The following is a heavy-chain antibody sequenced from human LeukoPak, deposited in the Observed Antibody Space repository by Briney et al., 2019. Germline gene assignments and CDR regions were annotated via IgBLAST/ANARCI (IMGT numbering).Heavy chain of an antibody. Sequence: PGGSLRLSCAASGFTFSNYAMSWVRQAPGKGLEWVSAISGNGVSPYYADSVRGRFTVSRDNSKNTLYLQMNSLRAEDTAVYYCAKRMDYYGSGSYWPPYYFDYWGQGTLVTVSS. CDR2: ISGNGVSP. CDR1: GFTFSNYA. CDR3: AKRMDYYGSGSYWPPYYFDY. V-gene: IGHV3-23*01. D-gene: IGHD3-10*01. J-gene: IGHJ4*02.